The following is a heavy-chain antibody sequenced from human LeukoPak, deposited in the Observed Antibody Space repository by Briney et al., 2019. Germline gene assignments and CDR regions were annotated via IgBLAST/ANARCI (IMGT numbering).Heavy chain of an antibody. V-gene: IGHV3-20*04. J-gene: IGHJ4*02. CDR2: INWNGGST. Sequence: GGSLRLSCAASGFTFDDYGMSWVRQAPGKGLEWVSGINWNGGSTGYADSVKGRFTISRDNAKNSLYLQMNSLRAEDTALYYCARMAAYYYDSSGHLKYFDYWGQGTLVTVSS. CDR3: ARMAAYYYDSSGHLKYFDY. CDR1: GFTFDDYG. D-gene: IGHD3-22*01.